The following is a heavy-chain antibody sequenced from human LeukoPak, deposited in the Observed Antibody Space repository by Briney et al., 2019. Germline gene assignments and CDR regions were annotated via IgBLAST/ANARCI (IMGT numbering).Heavy chain of an antibody. D-gene: IGHD3-22*01. CDR3: ANAAYDSSGYGFDY. CDR1: GFTFSSYW. J-gene: IGHJ4*02. V-gene: IGHV3-7*01. Sequence: PGGSLRLSCAASGFTFSSYWMSWGRQAPGKGLEWVANIKQDGSEKYYVDSVKGRFTISRDNAKNSLYLQMNSLRAEDTAVYYCANAAYDSSGYGFDYWGQGTLVTVSS. CDR2: IKQDGSEK.